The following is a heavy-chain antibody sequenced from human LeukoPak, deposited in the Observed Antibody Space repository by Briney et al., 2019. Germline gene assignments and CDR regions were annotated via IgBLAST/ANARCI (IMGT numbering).Heavy chain of an antibody. D-gene: IGHD3-22*01. V-gene: IGHV4-59*08. CDR2: IYYSGST. Sequence: PSETLSLTCTVSGGSISSYYWSWIRQPPGKGLEWIGYIYYSGSTNYNPSLKSRVTISVDTSKNQFSLKLSSVTAADTAVYYCARTPPRDSSGYYSVAFDIWGQGTMVTVSS. CDR1: GGSISSYY. J-gene: IGHJ3*02. CDR3: ARTPPRDSSGYYSVAFDI.